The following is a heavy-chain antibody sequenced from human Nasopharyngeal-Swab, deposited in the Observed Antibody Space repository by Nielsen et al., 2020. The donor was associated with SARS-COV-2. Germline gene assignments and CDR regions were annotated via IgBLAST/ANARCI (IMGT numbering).Heavy chain of an antibody. D-gene: IGHD3-10*01. V-gene: IGHV3-33*01. CDR2: IWYDGSNK. Sequence: GGSLRLSCAASGFTFSSYGMHWVRQAPGKGLEWVAVIWYDGSNKYYADSVKGRFTISRDNSKNTLYLQMNSLRAEDTAVYYCARDPGMVRGVTIIRYYYGMDVWGQGTTVTVSS. J-gene: IGHJ6*02. CDR1: GFTFSSYG. CDR3: ARDPGMVRGVTIIRYYYGMDV.